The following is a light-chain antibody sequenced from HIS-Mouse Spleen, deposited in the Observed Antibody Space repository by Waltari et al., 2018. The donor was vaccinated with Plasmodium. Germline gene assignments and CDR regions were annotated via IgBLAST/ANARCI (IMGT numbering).Light chain of an antibody. Sequence: EILMTQSPATLSVSPGERATLSCRARQGVSMNLAWYQQNPGQAPRLLIYGASARATGIPARFSGSGSGTEFTLTISSMQSEDFAVDYCQQYNNWPTFGQGTRLEIK. CDR1: QGVSMN. J-gene: IGKJ5*01. CDR3: QQYNNWPT. V-gene: IGKV3-15*01. CDR2: GAS.